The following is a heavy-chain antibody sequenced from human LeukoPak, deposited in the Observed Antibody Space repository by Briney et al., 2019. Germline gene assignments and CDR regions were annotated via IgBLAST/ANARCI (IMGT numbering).Heavy chain of an antibody. V-gene: IGHV3-33*03. CDR3: ARGGLGIGDFDI. Sequence: AGTSLRLSCAASGFTFSGYDMHWVRQAPGKWLEWVAVVRYDGSNKYYADCVKGRFTISRDNSKNSLYLQMNSLRAEDTAVYYCARGGLGIGDFDIWGQGTMVTVS. CDR2: VRYDGSNK. D-gene: IGHD7-27*01. J-gene: IGHJ3*02. CDR1: GFTFSGYD.